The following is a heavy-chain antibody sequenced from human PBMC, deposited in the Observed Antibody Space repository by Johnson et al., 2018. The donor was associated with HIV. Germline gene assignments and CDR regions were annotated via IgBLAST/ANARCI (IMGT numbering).Heavy chain of an antibody. D-gene: IGHD3-3*01. Sequence: QVQLVESGGGLVKPGGSLRLPCAASGFTFSDYYMSWIRQAPGKGLEWVSRIRNDGSVTTYADSVKGRFFISRDNSKNTLYVQMNSLRAEDTAVYYCAKSPRFTIFGSDAFDIWGQGTMVTVSS. CDR1: GFTFSDYY. CDR2: IRNDGSVT. J-gene: IGHJ3*02. V-gene: IGHV3-11*05. CDR3: AKSPRFTIFGSDAFDI.